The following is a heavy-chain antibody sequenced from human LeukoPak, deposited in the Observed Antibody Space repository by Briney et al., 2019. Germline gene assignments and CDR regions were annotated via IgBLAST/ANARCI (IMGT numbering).Heavy chain of an antibody. CDR3: ARVVFGVVIMFDY. CDR2: IYYSGST. CDR1: GGSISSYY. Sequence: SETLPLTCTVSGGSISSYYWSWIRQPPGKGLEWIGYIYYSGSTNYNPSLKSRVTISVDTSKNQFSLKLSSVTAADTAVYYCARVVFGVVIMFDYWGQGTLVTVSS. D-gene: IGHD3-3*01. J-gene: IGHJ4*02. V-gene: IGHV4-59*08.